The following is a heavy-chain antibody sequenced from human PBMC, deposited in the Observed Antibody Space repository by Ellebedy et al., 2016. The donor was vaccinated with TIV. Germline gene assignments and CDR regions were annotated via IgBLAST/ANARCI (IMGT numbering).Heavy chain of an antibody. V-gene: IGHV5-51*01. J-gene: IGHJ4*02. CDR2: IYPGDSTT. CDR1: GYSFTSYW. Sequence: GESLKISCKGSGYSFTSYWIGWVRQLHGKGLEWVGMIYPGDSTTAYSPSFQGQVTISADKSISSAYLQWSSLKAADTAMDYWVRGPLGYCSGGSCSADYWGQGTLVTVSS. D-gene: IGHD2-15*01. CDR3: VRGPLGYCSGGSCSADY.